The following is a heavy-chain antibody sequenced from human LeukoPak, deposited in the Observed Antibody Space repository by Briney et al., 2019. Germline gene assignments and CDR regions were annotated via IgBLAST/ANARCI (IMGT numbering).Heavy chain of an antibody. CDR3: ARGYYDSSGYLRGSFDY. CDR2: INHSGST. CDR1: GASISSYF. D-gene: IGHD3-22*01. J-gene: IGHJ4*02. V-gene: IGHV4-34*01. Sequence: SEALSLTCSVPGASISSYFWHWIRQPPGKGLEWIGEINHSGSTNYNPSLKSRVTISVDTSKNQFSLKLSSVTAADTAVYYCARGYYDSSGYLRGSFDYWGQGTLVTVSS.